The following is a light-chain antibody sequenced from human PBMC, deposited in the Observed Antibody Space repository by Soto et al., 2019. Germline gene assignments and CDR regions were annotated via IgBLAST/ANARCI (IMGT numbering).Light chain of an antibody. CDR3: QQYGISPFT. V-gene: IGKV3-20*01. CDR2: GAS. Sequence: EVVFRQAPGTLSLSPGARVTLSCRASQFVSSTYLAWYQQRPGQAPRLLIYGASSRATGIPDRFSGGGSETDFTLTISRLESEDSAVYYCQQYGISPFTFGGGTKVDIK. J-gene: IGKJ4*01. CDR1: QFVSSTY.